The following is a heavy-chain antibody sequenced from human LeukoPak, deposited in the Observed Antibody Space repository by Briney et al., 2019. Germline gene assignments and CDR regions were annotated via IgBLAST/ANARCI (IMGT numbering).Heavy chain of an antibody. V-gene: IGHV3-7*01. J-gene: IGHJ4*02. CDR1: GFSFPYG. CDR3: ARDPGIPAAGTVGYFDY. D-gene: IGHD6-13*01. Sequence: GGSLRLSCEASGFSFPYGMSWVRQAPGKGLEWVANIKQDESEKFYVDSVKGRFTISRDNAKNSLYLQMNSLRAEDTAVYYCARDPGIPAAGTVGYFDYWGQGTLVTVSS. CDR2: IKQDESEK.